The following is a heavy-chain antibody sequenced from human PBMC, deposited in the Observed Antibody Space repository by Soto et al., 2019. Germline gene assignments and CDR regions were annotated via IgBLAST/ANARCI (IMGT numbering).Heavy chain of an antibody. V-gene: IGHV3-30-3*01. J-gene: IGHJ4*02. CDR1: GFTFSSYA. CDR2: MSYDGSNK. CDR3: GRDGGAY. D-gene: IGHD3-16*01. Sequence: QVQLVESGGGVVQPGRSLRLSCAASGFTFSSYAMHWVRRAPGKGLEWMAVMSYDGSNKYYADSVKGRFTISRDNSKNTLYLQRTSLRPEDTALYSCGRDGGAYWGQGTLVIVSS.